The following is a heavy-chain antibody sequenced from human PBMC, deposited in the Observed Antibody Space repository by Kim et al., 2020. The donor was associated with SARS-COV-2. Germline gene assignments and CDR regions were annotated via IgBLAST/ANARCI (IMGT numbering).Heavy chain of an antibody. CDR1: GYTFTSYA. CDR3: ARETKELLWFGELFGGWFDP. J-gene: IGHJ5*02. CDR2: INAGNGNT. V-gene: IGHV1-3*01. D-gene: IGHD3-10*01. Sequence: ASVKVSCKASGYTFTSYAMHWVRQAPGQRLEWMGWINAGNGNTKYSQKFQGRVTITRDTSASTAYMELSSLRSEDTAVYYCARETKELLWFGELFGGWFDPWGQGTLVTVSS.